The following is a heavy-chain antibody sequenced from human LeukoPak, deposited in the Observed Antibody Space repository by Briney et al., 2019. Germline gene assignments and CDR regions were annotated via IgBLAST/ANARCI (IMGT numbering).Heavy chain of an antibody. V-gene: IGHV3-30*02. CDR3: ARAELGIKF. CDR1: QFKFSSYG. Sequence: GGSLRLSCAASQFKFSSYGMHWVRQAPGKGLEWVAFIRHNASATNYADSVRGRFTVSRDNSKNSLSLQMNSLRAEDTAVYYCARAELGIKFWGQGTLVTVSS. D-gene: IGHD1-14*01. CDR2: IRHNASAT. J-gene: IGHJ4*02.